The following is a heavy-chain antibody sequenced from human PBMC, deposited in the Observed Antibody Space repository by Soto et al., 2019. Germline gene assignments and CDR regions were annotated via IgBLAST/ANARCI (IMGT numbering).Heavy chain of an antibody. CDR3: ARDWKVRGAREDYYGMDV. Sequence: PGGSLRLSCAASGFTFSSYWMSWVRQAPGKGLEWVANIKQDGSEKYYVDSVKGRFTISRDNAKNSLYLQMNSLRAEDTAVYYCARDWKVRGAREDYYGMDVWGQGTTVTVSS. CDR1: GFTFSSYW. V-gene: IGHV3-7*01. D-gene: IGHD3-10*01. J-gene: IGHJ6*02. CDR2: IKQDGSEK.